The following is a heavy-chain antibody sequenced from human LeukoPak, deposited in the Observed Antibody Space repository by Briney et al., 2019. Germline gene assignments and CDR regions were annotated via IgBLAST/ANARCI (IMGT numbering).Heavy chain of an antibody. CDR1: GGSISSYY. J-gene: IGHJ5*02. CDR3: ARGIVVVPAAGAWFDP. CDR2: IYYSGST. V-gene: IGHV4-59*01. Sequence: PSETLSLTCTVSGGSISSYYWSWIRQPPGKGLEWIGYIYYSGSTNYNPSLKSRVTISADTSKNQLSLKLSSVTAADTAVYYCARGIVVVPAAGAWFDPWGQGTLVTVSS. D-gene: IGHD2-2*01.